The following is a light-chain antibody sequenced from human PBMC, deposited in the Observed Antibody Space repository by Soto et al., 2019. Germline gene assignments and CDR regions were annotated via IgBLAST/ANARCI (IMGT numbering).Light chain of an antibody. CDR3: QQYNNWPPRAT. Sequence: EIVMTQSPAALSVSPGESATLSCRASQSVNTKLAWYQQKPGQPPRLLIYGASTRATGIPARFSGSGSGKEFTLTISSLQSEDFAIYYCQQYNNWPPRATFGPGTKVDL. V-gene: IGKV3-15*01. CDR1: QSVNTK. J-gene: IGKJ3*01. CDR2: GAS.